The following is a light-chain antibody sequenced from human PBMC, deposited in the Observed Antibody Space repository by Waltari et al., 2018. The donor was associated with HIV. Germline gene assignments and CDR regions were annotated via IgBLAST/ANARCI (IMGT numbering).Light chain of an antibody. CDR2: GAS. J-gene: IGKJ1*01. CDR3: QQYNAWPRT. Sequence: IVMTQSPATLSVSPGGRATVSCRASERGGSRLVWYQHKPGQAPRLIIYGASTRAKGNPARFSGSGYGTEFTLNINSLKSEDFAVYYCQQYNAWPRTFGQGNKVEGK. CDR1: ERGGSR. V-gene: IGKV3-15*01.